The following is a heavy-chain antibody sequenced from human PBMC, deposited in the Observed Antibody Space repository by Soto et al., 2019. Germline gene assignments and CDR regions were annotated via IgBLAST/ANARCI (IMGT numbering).Heavy chain of an antibody. CDR1: GYTFTSYD. J-gene: IGHJ4*02. Sequence: ASVKVSCKASGYTFTSYDINWVRQATGQGLEWMGWMNPNSGNTGYAQKFQGRVTMTRNTSISTAYMELSSPRSEDTAVYYCARGSYYDFWSGYYTGSVSSDYWGQGTLVTVSS. CDR2: MNPNSGNT. V-gene: IGHV1-8*01. D-gene: IGHD3-3*01. CDR3: ARGSYYDFWSGYYTGSVSSDY.